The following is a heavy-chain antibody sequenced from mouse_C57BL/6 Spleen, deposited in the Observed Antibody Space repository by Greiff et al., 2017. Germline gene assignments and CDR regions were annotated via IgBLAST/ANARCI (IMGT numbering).Heavy chain of an antibody. J-gene: IGHJ2*01. CDR3: ARMDLYYFDY. Sequence: VQLQQSGPVLVKPGASVKMSCKASGYTFTDYYMHWVKQSHGKSLEWIGVINPYNGGTSYNQKFKGKATLTVDKSSSTAYMELNSLTSEDSAVYYCARMDLYYFDYWGQGTTLTVSS. CDR2: INPYNGGT. V-gene: IGHV1-19*01. CDR1: GYTFTDYY.